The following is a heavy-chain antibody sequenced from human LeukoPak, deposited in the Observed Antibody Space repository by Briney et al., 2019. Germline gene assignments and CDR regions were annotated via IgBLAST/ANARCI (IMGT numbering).Heavy chain of an antibody. CDR3: AFPLGPYRSSWYWYFDL. Sequence: GGSLRLSCAASGFTFSSYGMHWVRQAPGKGLEWAAAISYDGSNKYYADSVKGRFTISRDNSKNTLYLQMNSLRAEDTAVYYCAFPLGPYRSSWYWYFDLRGRGNLGTVSS. V-gene: IGHV3-30*03. CDR1: GFTFSSYG. D-gene: IGHD6-13*01. J-gene: IGHJ2*01. CDR2: ISYDGSNK.